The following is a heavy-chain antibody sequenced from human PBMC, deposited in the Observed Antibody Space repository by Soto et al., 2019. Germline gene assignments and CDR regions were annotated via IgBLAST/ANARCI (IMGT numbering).Heavy chain of an antibody. CDR1: GYTFTGYH. D-gene: IGHD1-26*01. CDR2: INPKSGGT. Sequence: ASVKVSCKASGYTFTGYHMHWVRQAPGQGLEWMGWINPKSGGTMYPQKFQGRVTMTWDTSISTAYMALTRLRSDDTAVYYCARDLAKGGGSAGFDYWGQGTLVTVSS. CDR3: ARDLAKGGGSAGFDY. V-gene: IGHV1-2*02. J-gene: IGHJ4*02.